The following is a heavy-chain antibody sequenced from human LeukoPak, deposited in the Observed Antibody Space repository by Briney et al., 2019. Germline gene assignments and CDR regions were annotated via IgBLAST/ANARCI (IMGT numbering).Heavy chain of an antibody. CDR1: GYSFTSYW. J-gene: IGHJ4*02. D-gene: IGHD2-2*01. CDR2: IYPGDSDT. V-gene: IGHV5-51*01. Sequence: GESLKISCKGSGYSFTSYWIGWVRQMPGKGLEWMGIIYPGDSDTRYSPSFQGQVTISADKSISTAYLQWSSLKASDTAMYYCARQSSIVVPAAQYALGYWGQGTLVTVSS. CDR3: ARQSSIVVPAAQYALGY.